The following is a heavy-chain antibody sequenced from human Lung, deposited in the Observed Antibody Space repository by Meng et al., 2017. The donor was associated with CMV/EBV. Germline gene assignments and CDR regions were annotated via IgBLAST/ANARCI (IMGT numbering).Heavy chain of an antibody. CDR3: ATYSSSDTGFDN. CDR1: GDTFTNYG. D-gene: IGHD6-6*01. CDR2: SIPLVGSA. Sequence: KASGDTFTNYGMNWVRQAPGQGLEWMGRSIPLVGSADYAQKVQGRVTITTDEAKTTAYMELNSLRSEDTAVFFCATYSSSDTGFDNWGQGTLVTVSS. J-gene: IGHJ4*02. V-gene: IGHV1-69*05.